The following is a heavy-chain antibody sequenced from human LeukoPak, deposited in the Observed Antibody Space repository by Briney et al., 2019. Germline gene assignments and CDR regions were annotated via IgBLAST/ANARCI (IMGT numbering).Heavy chain of an antibody. CDR2: ISYDGSNK. CDR3: AKGDSSGGYGMDV. Sequence: PGGSLRLSCAASGFTFSSYGMHWVRQAPGKGLEWVAVISYDGSNKYYADSVKGRFTISRDNSKNTLYLQVNSLRAEDTAVYYCAKGDSSGGYGMDVWGQGTTVTVSS. V-gene: IGHV3-30*18. J-gene: IGHJ6*02. CDR1: GFTFSSYG. D-gene: IGHD6-19*01.